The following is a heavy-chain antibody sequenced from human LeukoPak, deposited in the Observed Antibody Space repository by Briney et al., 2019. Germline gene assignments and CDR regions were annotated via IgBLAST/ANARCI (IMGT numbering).Heavy chain of an antibody. CDR1: GFTLNNYG. D-gene: IGHD5-18*01. Sequence: PGGSLRLSCAAPGFTLNNYGMHWVRPAPGKGLGWVAHISYDGSDKNYTDSVRGRFTLPTDSSKNTLYLQMNRLRAVGTGVYYSATELPRDTVLVPVPSFDYWGQGTLVTVSS. V-gene: IGHV3-33*05. J-gene: IGHJ4*02. CDR2: ISYDGSDK. CDR3: ATELPRDTVLVPVPSFDY.